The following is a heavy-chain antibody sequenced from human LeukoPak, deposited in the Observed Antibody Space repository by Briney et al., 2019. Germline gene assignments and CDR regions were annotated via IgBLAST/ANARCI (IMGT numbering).Heavy chain of an antibody. CDR1: GFTFSSYG. CDR2: IPYDGSNK. Sequence: GGSLRLSCAASGFTFSSYGMHWVRQAPGKGLEWVAVIPYDGSNKYYADSVKGRFTISRDNSKNTLYLQMNSLRAEDTAVYYCANLAVAGIFDYWGQGTLVTVSS. V-gene: IGHV3-30*18. D-gene: IGHD6-19*01. CDR3: ANLAVAGIFDY. J-gene: IGHJ4*02.